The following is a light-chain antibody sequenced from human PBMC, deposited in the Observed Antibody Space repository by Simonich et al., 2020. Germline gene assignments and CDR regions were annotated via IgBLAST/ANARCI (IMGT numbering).Light chain of an antibody. V-gene: IGLV8-61*01. J-gene: IGLJ3*02. CDR1: SGSVSTSYY. Sequence: QTVVTQEPSFSVSPGGTVTLPCGLSSGSVSTSYYPSWYQQTPGQAPRKLMYSTNTRSSGVPDRFSGSILGNKAALTITGAQADDESDYYCVLYMGSGIWVFGGGTKLTVL. CDR2: STN. CDR3: VLYMGSGIWV.